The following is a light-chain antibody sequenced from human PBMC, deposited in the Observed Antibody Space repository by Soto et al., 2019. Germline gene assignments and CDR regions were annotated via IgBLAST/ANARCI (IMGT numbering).Light chain of an antibody. CDR1: QNINNY. CDR3: QQYENLPT. J-gene: IGKJ5*01. Sequence: DIKMTQSPSSLSAAVGDRFTITCQASQNINNYLNWYQQKPGRAPKLLIYDASNLEAGVPSRFRGSGSGPDLTFTISRLQPEDIATYSCQQYENLPTFGQGTLLEIK. CDR2: DAS. V-gene: IGKV1-33*01.